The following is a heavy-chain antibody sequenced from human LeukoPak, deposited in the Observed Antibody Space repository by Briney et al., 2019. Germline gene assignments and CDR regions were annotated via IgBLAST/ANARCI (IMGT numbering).Heavy chain of an antibody. Sequence: GGSLRLSCAASGFRFSNYALTWVRQVPGKGLEWVSTISGSGGNTYYADSVKGRFTISRDNSKNTLFLQMNSPRAEDTAMFYCAHLTRGYSDSDYGSWGQGTLVTVSS. CDR2: ISGSGGNT. D-gene: IGHD5-12*01. CDR1: GFRFSNYA. V-gene: IGHV3-23*01. CDR3: AHLTRGYSDSDYGS. J-gene: IGHJ5*02.